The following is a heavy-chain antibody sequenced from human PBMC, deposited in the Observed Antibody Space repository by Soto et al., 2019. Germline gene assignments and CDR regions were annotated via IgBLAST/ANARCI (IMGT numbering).Heavy chain of an antibody. D-gene: IGHD2-15*01. CDR3: ARNSARYCSGGSCYYG. CDR2: IFYSGST. CDR1: GGSISSSSYY. V-gene: IGHV4-39*07. Sequence: PSETLSLTCTVSGGSISSSSYYWGWIRQPPGKGLEWIGSIFYSGSTYYNPSLKSRVTISVDTSKNQFSLKLSSVTAADTAVYYCARNSARYCSGGSCYYGWGQGTLVTVSS. J-gene: IGHJ4*02.